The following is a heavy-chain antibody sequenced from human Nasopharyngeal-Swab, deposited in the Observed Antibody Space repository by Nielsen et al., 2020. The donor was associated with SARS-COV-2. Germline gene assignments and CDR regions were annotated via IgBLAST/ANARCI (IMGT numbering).Heavy chain of an antibody. D-gene: IGHD6-13*01. CDR2: ISWNSGSI. CDR3: AKDTSSSWYVGWFDP. CDR1: GFTFDDYA. J-gene: IGHJ5*02. V-gene: IGHV3-9*01. Sequence: GGSLRLSCAASGFTFDDYAMHRVRQAPGKGLEWVSGISWNSGSIGYADSVKGRFTISRDNAKNSLYLQMNSLRAEDTALYYCAKDTSSSWYVGWFDPWGQGTLVTVSS.